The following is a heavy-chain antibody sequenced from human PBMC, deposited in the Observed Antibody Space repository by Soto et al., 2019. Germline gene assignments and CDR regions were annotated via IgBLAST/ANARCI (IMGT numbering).Heavy chain of an antibody. Sequence: VQLQESGPGLVKPSQTLSLTCTVSNGSTRSGGYFWSWGRQHPGKGLEWIGHIYYRGGTSYNPSLESRVAMSVDTSKNEFTLKVNSVTAADTAIYYCARFAKEENPKLESWYAFDFWGRGTLVTVSS. CDR2: IYYRGGT. D-gene: IGHD6-13*01. CDR3: ARFAKEENPKLESWYAFDF. J-gene: IGHJ4*02. V-gene: IGHV4-31*03. CDR1: NGSTRSGGYF.